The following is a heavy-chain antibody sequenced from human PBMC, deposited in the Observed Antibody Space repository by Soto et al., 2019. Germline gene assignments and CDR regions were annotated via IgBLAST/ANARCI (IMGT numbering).Heavy chain of an antibody. Sequence: ASVKVSCKASGYKSSSFAVHWVRQGPGQRLEWMGWINAASGDTKYSENLQGRFTITRDTSATTAYMELSSLRSEDTAVYYCASGDHVWGSYLMWGQGTLVTVSS. D-gene: IGHD3-16*02. V-gene: IGHV1-3*01. J-gene: IGHJ4*02. CDR2: INAASGDT. CDR3: ASGDHVWGSYLM. CDR1: GYKSSSFA.